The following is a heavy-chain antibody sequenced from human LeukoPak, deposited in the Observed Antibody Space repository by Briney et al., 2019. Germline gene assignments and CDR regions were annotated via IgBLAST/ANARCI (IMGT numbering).Heavy chain of an antibody. CDR2: LADDGSNK. CDR1: RFTFSYFA. D-gene: IGHD6-13*01. Sequence: GGSLRLSCAASRFTFSYFAMHWVRQAPGKGLEWVAVLADDGSNKFYADSVKGRFTISRDNSKNTLYLQMNSLRAEDTAFYYCAKDPHSSSWYYFDSWGQGTLVTISS. CDR3: AKDPHSSSWYYFDS. J-gene: IGHJ4*02. V-gene: IGHV3-30*18.